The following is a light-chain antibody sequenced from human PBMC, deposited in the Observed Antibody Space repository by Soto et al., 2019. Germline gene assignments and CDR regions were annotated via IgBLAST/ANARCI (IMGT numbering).Light chain of an antibody. J-gene: IGKJ4*02. CDR2: DAS. CDR1: QSVSSY. V-gene: IGKV3-11*01. Sequence: DIVLTQSPATLSLSPGERAALACRASQSVSSYLACHQQKPGHAPRLLIYDASNRAPGIPARFTGSDSGTEFDLTSSGREPGDFAVYVCQQRSVWPSTFGGGTKEEI. CDR3: QQRSVWPST.